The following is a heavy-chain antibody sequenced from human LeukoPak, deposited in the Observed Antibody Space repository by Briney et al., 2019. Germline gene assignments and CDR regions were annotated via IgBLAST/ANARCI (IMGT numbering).Heavy chain of an antibody. D-gene: IGHD3-22*01. CDR3: ARGLGYYDSSGYYPYAFDI. Sequence: ASVKVSCKASGYTFTSYDINWVRQATGQGLEWMGWMNPNSGNTGYAQKFQGRVTMTRNTSISTAYMELSSLRSEDTAVYYCARGLGYYDSSGYYPYAFDIWGQGTMVTVSS. V-gene: IGHV1-8*01. CDR1: GYTFTSYD. CDR2: MNPNSGNT. J-gene: IGHJ3*02.